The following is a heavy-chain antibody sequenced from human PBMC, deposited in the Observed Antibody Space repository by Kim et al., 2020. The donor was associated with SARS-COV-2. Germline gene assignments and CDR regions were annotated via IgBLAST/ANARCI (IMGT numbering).Heavy chain of an antibody. CDR1: GFTFSSYS. V-gene: IGHV3-21*01. CDR3: ARGTNYGDYPDAFDI. J-gene: IGHJ3*02. CDR2: ISSSSSYI. Sequence: GGSLRLSCAASGFTFSSYSMNWVRQAPGKGLEWVSSISSSSSYIYYADSVKGRFTISRDNAKNSLYLQMNSLRAEDTAVYYCARGTNYGDYPDAFDIWGQGTMVTVSS. D-gene: IGHD4-17*01.